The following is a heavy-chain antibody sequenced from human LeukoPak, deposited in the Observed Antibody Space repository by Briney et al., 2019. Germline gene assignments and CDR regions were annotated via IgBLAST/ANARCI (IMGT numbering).Heavy chain of an antibody. J-gene: IGHJ4*02. V-gene: IGHV3-7*01. Sequence: GGSLRLSCAASGFTFSSYWMSWVRQAPGKGLEWVANIKQDGSEKYYVDSVKGRFTISRDNAKNSPYLQMNSLGAEDTAVYYCARVDVAGDFDYWGQGTLVTVPS. CDR3: ARVDVAGDFDY. D-gene: IGHD6-19*01. CDR2: IKQDGSEK. CDR1: GFTFSSYW.